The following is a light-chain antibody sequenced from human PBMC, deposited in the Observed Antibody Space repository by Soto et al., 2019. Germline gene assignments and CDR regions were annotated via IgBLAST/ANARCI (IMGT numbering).Light chain of an antibody. Sequence: DIQMTQSPSTLSASVGDRVTITCRASQSISSGWAWYQQKPVKAPKRLVYDASSLDSGVPSRFSGSGSGTEFTLTISSLQPDDFATYYCQQYNTYSQTFGQGTKVDIK. V-gene: IGKV1-5*01. CDR3: QQYNTYSQT. J-gene: IGKJ1*01. CDR2: DAS. CDR1: QSISSG.